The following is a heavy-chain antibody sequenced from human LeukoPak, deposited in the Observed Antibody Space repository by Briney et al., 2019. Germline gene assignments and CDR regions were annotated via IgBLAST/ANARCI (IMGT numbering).Heavy chain of an antibody. CDR2: IPVNGGST. J-gene: IGHJ4*02. D-gene: IGHD2-15*01. CDR3: TRFSRSAESH. Sequence: GGSLRPSWEASGSTFSNYALSWVRRAPGRGLRWVSAIPVNGGSTYYADSVKGRFTISRDNAQNSLYLQMNSLRAEDTAVYYCTRFSRSAESHWGQGTLVTVSS. V-gene: IGHV3-23*01. CDR1: GSTFSNYA.